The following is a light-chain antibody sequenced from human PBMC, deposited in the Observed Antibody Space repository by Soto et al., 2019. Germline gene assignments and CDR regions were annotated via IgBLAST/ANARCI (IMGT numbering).Light chain of an antibody. CDR1: QSVSSY. CDR3: QQRSNWPWT. J-gene: IGKJ1*01. CDR2: DAS. V-gene: IGKV3-11*01. Sequence: EIVLTQSPATLSLSPGERATLSCRASQSVSSYLAWYQQKPGQAPRLLIYDASNRATGIPARFSGSASGTDFTLTISSLEPEYFAVYYCQQRSNWPWTFGQGTKVEIK.